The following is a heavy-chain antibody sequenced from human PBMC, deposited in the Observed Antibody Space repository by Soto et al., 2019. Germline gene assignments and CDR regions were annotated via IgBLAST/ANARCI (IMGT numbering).Heavy chain of an antibody. J-gene: IGHJ5*02. CDR2: IYYSGST. V-gene: IGHV4-59*08. D-gene: IGHD6-13*01. CDR1: GGSISSYY. CDR3: AKLIARDWFDP. Sequence: SETLSLTCTVSGGSISSYYWSWIRQPPGKGLEWIGYIYYSGSTNYNPSLKSGVFISVDTSKNQFSLHLSSVTAADTAVYYCAKLIARDWFDPWGQGTLVTVSS.